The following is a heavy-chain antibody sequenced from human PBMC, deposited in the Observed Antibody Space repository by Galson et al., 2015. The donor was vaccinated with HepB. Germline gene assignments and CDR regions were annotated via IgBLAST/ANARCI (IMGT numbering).Heavy chain of an antibody. J-gene: IGHJ5*02. CDR2: VYYRGDT. CDR3: ARVNRQYDSWFDP. Sequence: SETLSLTCTVSGASLWSSDYYWGWVRQPPGKGLEWIGNVYYRGDTYYNPSLKSQVTMSVETSRNQFSLRMRSVTAADTAVYYCARVNRQYDSWFDPWGQGTLVFVSA. D-gene: IGHD3-16*01. CDR1: GASLWSSDYY. V-gene: IGHV4-39*01.